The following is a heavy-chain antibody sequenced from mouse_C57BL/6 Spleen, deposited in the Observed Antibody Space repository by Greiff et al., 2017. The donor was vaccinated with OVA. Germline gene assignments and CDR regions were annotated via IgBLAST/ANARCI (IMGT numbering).Heavy chain of an antibody. Sequence: QVQLKQPGTELVKPGASVKLSCKASGYTFTSYWMHWVKQRPGQGLEWIGNINPSNGGTNYNEKFKSKATLTVDKSSSTAYMQLSSLTSADSAVYYCASGYYGSSIYYYAMDYWGQGTSVTVSP. D-gene: IGHD1-1*01. CDR2: INPSNGGT. J-gene: IGHJ4*01. V-gene: IGHV1-53*01. CDR1: GYTFTSYW. CDR3: ASGYYGSSIYYYAMDY.